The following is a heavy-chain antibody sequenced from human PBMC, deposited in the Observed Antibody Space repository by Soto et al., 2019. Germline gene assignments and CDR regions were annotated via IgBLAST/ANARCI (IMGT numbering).Heavy chain of an antibody. J-gene: IGHJ4*02. V-gene: IGHV2-5*02. Sequence: QITLKESGPTLVKPTQTLTLTCTFSGFSLSTSGVGVGWIRQPPGKALEWLALIYWDDDKRYSPSLKSRLTIPKDTSKNQVVLTMTNMDPVATATYYCAHVYGGYDNFDYWGQGTLVTVSS. CDR1: GFSLSTSGVG. D-gene: IGHD5-12*01. CDR2: IYWDDDK. CDR3: AHVYGGYDNFDY.